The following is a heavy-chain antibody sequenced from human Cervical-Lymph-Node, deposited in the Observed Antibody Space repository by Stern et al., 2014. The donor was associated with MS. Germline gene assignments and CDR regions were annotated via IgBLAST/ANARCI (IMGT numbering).Heavy chain of an antibody. J-gene: IGHJ4*02. V-gene: IGHV3-30*04. CDR2: ISYDGRDK. Sequence: QVQLVESGAGVVQPGRSLRLSCAASGFVFRRYALHWVRQAPGKGLEWVALISYDGRDKYYTDSVKGRFTVSRDNSNNTVDLEMNSLRLEDTAVYYCAKGGSGSYLDWGQGSLVTVSS. CDR1: GFVFRRYA. CDR3: AKGGSGSYLD. D-gene: IGHD1-26*01.